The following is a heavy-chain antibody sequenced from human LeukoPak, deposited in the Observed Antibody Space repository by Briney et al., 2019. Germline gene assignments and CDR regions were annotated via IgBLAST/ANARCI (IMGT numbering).Heavy chain of an antibody. CDR3: ARDSSSSPPDY. CDR2: INHSGST. V-gene: IGHV4-34*01. D-gene: IGHD6-6*01. CDR1: GGSISSYY. Sequence: SETLSLTCTVSGGSISSYYWSWIRQPPGKGLEWIGEINHSGSTNYNPSLKSRVTISVDTSKNQFSLKLSSVTAADTAVYYCARDSSSSPPDYWGQGTLVTVSS. J-gene: IGHJ4*02.